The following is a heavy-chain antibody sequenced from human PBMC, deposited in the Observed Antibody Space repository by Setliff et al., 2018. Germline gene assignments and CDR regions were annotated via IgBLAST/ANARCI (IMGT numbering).Heavy chain of an antibody. CDR2: INAGNGNT. Sequence: ASVKVSCKASGYSFAKYALHWVRQAPGQRLEWMGWINAGNGNTKCSQNFQGRVTITRDTSASTAYVELSSLRSEDTAVYYCARQPMDTIMVTFDYWGQGILVTVSS. CDR1: GYSFAKYA. V-gene: IGHV1-3*01. CDR3: ARQPMDTIMVTFDY. J-gene: IGHJ4*02. D-gene: IGHD5-12*01.